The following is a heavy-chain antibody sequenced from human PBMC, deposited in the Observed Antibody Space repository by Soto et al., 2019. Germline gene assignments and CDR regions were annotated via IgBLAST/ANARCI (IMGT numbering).Heavy chain of an antibody. Sequence: QVQLVESGGGVVQPGGSLRLSCAASGFIFSSYGMQWVRQSPGEGLEWVATTANDGSAQYYADSVKGRFTISRDNSKNPLFLQMESLRPEDTGVYYFAKSSGGSSWYPPDHWGQGTLVTVSS. V-gene: IGHV3-30*18. CDR1: GFIFSSYG. D-gene: IGHD6-13*01. J-gene: IGHJ4*02. CDR2: TANDGSAQ. CDR3: AKSSGGSSWYPPDH.